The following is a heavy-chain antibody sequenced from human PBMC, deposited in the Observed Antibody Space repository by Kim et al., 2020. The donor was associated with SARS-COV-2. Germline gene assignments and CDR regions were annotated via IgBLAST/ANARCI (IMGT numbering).Heavy chain of an antibody. J-gene: IGHJ6*02. CDR3: ARVRQDRSFYGDYGTWEGYYYYYGMDV. D-gene: IGHD4-17*01. V-gene: IGHV3-21*01. CDR1: GFTFSSYS. CDR2: ISSSSSYI. Sequence: GGSLRLSCAASGFTFSSYSMNWVRQAPGKGLEWVSSISSSSSYIYYADSVKGRFTISRDNAKNSLYLQMNSLRAEDTAVYYCARVRQDRSFYGDYGTWEGYYYYYGMDVWGQGTTVTVSS.